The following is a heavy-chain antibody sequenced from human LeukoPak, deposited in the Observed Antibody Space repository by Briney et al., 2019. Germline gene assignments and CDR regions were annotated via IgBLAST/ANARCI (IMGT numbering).Heavy chain of an antibody. CDR2: ISYDGSKK. CDR1: GFTFSSYA. Sequence: GGSLRLSCAASGFTFSSYAMHWVRQAPGKGLEWVAVISYDGSKKYYADSVKGRFTISRDNSKNTLYLQMNSLRAEDTAVYYCAREGDGYNLSPYYFDYWGQGTLVTVSS. D-gene: IGHD5-24*01. CDR3: AREGDGYNLSPYYFDY. J-gene: IGHJ4*02. V-gene: IGHV3-30*04.